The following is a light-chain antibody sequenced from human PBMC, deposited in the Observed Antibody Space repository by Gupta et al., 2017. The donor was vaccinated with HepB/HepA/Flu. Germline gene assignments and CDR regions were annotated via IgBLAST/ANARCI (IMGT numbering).Light chain of an antibody. Sequence: DIQLTQSPSFLSASVGDRVTITYRASQDINSYLIWYQQKPGKAPNLLIYSASTLQGGVPSRFSGSGSGTEFTLTISSLQPEDFATYYCQQVNSYPITFGEGTLMDIK. CDR1: QDINSY. CDR2: SAS. V-gene: IGKV1-9*01. J-gene: IGKJ5*01. CDR3: QQVNSYPIT.